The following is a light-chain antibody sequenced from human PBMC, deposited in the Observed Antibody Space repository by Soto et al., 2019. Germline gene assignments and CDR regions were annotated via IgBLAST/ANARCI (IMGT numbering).Light chain of an antibody. J-gene: IGKJ4*01. CDR1: QNVRTY. CDR2: AVS. CDR3: QQSDKTPLT. V-gene: IGKV1-39*01. Sequence: DIQMTQSPSSLSASVGDRVTITCRASQNVRTYLNWYHQKAGKAPRLLIFAVSRLESGVPSRFSGSGSGTEFTLTMTNLQPEDFGTYYCQQSDKTPLTFGGGTKVDMK.